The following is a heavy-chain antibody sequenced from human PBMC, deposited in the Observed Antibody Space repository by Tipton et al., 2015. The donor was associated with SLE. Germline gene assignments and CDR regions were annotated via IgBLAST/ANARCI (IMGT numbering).Heavy chain of an antibody. CDR2: ISSSGSTI. V-gene: IGHV3-48*03. D-gene: IGHD4-17*01. Sequence: SLRLSCAASGFPFISYEMNWVRQAPGKGLEWLSYISSSGSTIYYADSVKGRFTISRDNAKNSLYLQMNSLRAEDTAVYYCATTTTMTNYIDYWGQGTLVTVSS. J-gene: IGHJ4*02. CDR3: ATTTTMTNYIDY. CDR1: GFPFISYE.